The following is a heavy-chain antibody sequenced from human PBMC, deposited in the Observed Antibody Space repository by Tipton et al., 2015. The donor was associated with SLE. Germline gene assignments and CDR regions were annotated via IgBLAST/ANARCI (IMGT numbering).Heavy chain of an antibody. CDR3: ARQYLPGSGPSFDS. D-gene: IGHD2/OR15-2a*01. Sequence: TLSLTCTVSGGSISNYYWSWIRQPPGKGLEWIGYIYFSGSANYNPSLKSRVTISLDTSKNQFSLKLSSVTAADTAVYYCARQYLPGSGPSFDSWGQGTLVTVSS. CDR1: GGSISNYY. J-gene: IGHJ4*02. CDR2: IYFSGSA. V-gene: IGHV4-59*01.